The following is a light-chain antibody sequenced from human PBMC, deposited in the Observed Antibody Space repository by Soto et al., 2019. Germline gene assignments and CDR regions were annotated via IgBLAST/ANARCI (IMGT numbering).Light chain of an antibody. CDR2: KAS. CDR1: QSISAW. Sequence: MKMNNSPSTLSTKIGDRVSINCRASQSISAWLAWYQQKPGKAPRLLIYKASTLEIGVPSRFSGSGSGTEFTLTISSLQPDDVAIYYCQQYNDYSWTFGQGTKVDI. J-gene: IGKJ1*01. V-gene: IGKV1-5*03. CDR3: QQYNDYSWT.